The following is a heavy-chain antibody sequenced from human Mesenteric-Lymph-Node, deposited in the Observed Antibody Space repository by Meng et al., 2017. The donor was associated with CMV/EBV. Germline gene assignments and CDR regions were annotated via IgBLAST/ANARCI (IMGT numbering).Heavy chain of an antibody. CDR2: INPSGDTT. D-gene: IGHD2-15*01. J-gene: IGHJ4*02. V-gene: IGHV1-46*02. Sequence: ASVKVSCKTFGYSFKNSYFHWVRQAPGQGLEWMARINPSGDTTNYAQKFQGRVTMTRDTSTTTVYLDLTSLTSEATAVYYCARDTPGEDKWDWGQGTPVTVSS. CDR3: ARDTPGEDKWD. CDR1: GYSFKNSY.